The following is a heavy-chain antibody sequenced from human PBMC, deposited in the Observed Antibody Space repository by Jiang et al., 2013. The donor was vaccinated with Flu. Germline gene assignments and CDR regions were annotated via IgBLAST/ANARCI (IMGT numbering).Heavy chain of an antibody. CDR3: ARDSSGYVYYYYYYGMDV. CDR2: ISSSSSTI. Sequence: CAASGFTFSSYSMNWVRQAPGKGLEWVSYISSSSSTIYYADSVKGRFTISRDNAKNSLYLQMNSLRAEDTAVYYCARDSSGYVYYYYYYGMDVWGQGTTVTVSS. V-gene: IGHV3-48*01. CDR1: GFTFSSYS. J-gene: IGHJ6*02. D-gene: IGHD3-22*01.